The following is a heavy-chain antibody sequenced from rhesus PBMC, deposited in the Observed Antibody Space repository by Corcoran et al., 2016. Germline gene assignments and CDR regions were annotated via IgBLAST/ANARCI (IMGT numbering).Heavy chain of an antibody. Sequence: QVQLVQSGPEVKQPGASVKVSCKASGYSFTTYGMNWVRQDPGQGLEWMVWMNTSTWNPTYDECFTERFVFSMDTSGSTVYRQISSQRAEYTAVYYCARSNTVTVFDYWGQGVLVTVSS. V-gene: IGHV7-193*01. CDR1: GYSFTTYG. D-gene: IGHD4-23*01. CDR3: ARSNTVTVFDY. CDR2: MNTSTWNP. J-gene: IGHJ4*01.